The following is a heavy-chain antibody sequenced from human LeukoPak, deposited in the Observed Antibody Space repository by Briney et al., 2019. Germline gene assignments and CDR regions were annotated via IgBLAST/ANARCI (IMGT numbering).Heavy chain of an antibody. D-gene: IGHD1-26*01. CDR1: GGSISSSSYY. V-gene: IGHV4-39*01. CDR2: IYYSGST. Sequence: SETLSLTCTVSGGSISSSSYYWGWIRQPPGKGLEGIESIYYSGSTYYNPSLKSRVTISVDTSKNQFSLKLSSVTAADTAVYYCARHPLSGSYYRSVDYWGQGTLVTVSS. CDR3: ARHPLSGSYYRSVDY. J-gene: IGHJ4*02.